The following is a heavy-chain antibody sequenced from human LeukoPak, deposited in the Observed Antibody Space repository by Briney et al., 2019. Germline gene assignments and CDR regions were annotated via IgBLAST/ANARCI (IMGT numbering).Heavy chain of an antibody. CDR1: GGSFSGYY. V-gene: IGHV4-34*01. CDR2: INHSGST. J-gene: IGHJ6*02. D-gene: IGHD6-13*01. CDR3: ARGYSSSWYYYYYGMDV. Sequence: SETLSLTCAVYGGSFSGYYWSWIRQPPGKGLEWIGEINHSGSTNYNPPLKRLVTISVDTSKNPFSLKLSSVTAADTAVYYCARGYSSSWYYYYYGMDVWGQGTTVTVSS.